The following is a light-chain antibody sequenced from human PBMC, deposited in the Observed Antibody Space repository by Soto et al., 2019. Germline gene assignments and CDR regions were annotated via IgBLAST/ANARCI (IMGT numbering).Light chain of an antibody. V-gene: IGLV1-44*01. CDR2: SND. Sequence: QSVLTQPPSASGTPGQRVTISASGSSSNIGSNTVSWYQQLPGTAPKLLIYSNDQRPSGVPDRFSGSKSGTSAALAISGLQSEDEADYYFATWDDSRNGYVFGPGTKLTVL. CDR1: SSNIGSNT. J-gene: IGLJ1*01. CDR3: ATWDDSRNGYV.